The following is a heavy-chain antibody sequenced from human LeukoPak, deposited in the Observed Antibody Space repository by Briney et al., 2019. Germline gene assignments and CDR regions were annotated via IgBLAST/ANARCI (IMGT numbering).Heavy chain of an antibody. V-gene: IGHV5-51*01. CDR2: IYPGDSDI. D-gene: IGHD3-10*01. Sequence: GESLKISCKGSGYSFTSYWIGWGRQMPGKGLEWMGIIYPGDSDIRYSPSFQGQVTISADKSISTAYLQWSSLKASDTAMYYCARRRGSGSYSSTHFDYWGQGTLVTVSS. J-gene: IGHJ4*02. CDR3: ARRRGSGSYSSTHFDY. CDR1: GYSFTSYW.